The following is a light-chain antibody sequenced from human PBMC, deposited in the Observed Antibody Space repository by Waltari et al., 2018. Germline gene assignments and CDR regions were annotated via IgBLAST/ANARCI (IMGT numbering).Light chain of an antibody. CDR1: SGINVGTYR. J-gene: IGLJ3*02. V-gene: IGLV5-45*03. Sequence: QAVLTQPSSLSASPGASASLTCTLRSGINVGTYRFYWYHLKPGSPPQYRLRYKSDSDKQQGSGVPSRFSGSKDASANAGILLISGLQSEDAADYYCMIWHSSAWVFGGGTKLTVL. CDR2: YKSDSDK. CDR3: MIWHSSAWV.